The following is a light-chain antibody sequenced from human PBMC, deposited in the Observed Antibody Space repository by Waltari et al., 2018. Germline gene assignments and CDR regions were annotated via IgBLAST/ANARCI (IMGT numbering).Light chain of an antibody. CDR1: QSVGSSS. CDR3: QQHGTLPAT. Sequence: EIVLTQSPGTASLSPGERATLSCRASQSVGSSSLAWYQQKPGQAPRLVLYRASRRATGIPDRFSGSGSGTDFILTISRLEPEDFAVYYCQQHGTLPATFGQGTKVEIK. CDR2: RAS. J-gene: IGKJ1*01. V-gene: IGKV3-20*01.